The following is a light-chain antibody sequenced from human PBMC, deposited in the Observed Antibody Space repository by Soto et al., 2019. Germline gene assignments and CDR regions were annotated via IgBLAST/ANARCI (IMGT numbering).Light chain of an antibody. J-gene: IGKJ1*01. CDR1: QSISSW. CDR3: QQYNSYSPWT. CDR2: DAS. Sequence: DIQTTQSPSTLSASVGDRVTITCRASQSISSWLAWYQQKPGKAPKLLIYDASSLENGVPSRFSGSGSGTEFTLTISSLQPDDFATYYCQQYNSYSPWTFGQGTKVDIK. V-gene: IGKV1-5*01.